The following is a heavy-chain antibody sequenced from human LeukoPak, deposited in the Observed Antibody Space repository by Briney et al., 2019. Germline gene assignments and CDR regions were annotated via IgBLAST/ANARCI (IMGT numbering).Heavy chain of an antibody. CDR3: ARAEGYGDPNTLDY. D-gene: IGHD4-17*01. J-gene: IGHJ4*02. CDR2: IYTSGST. Sequence: SETLSLTCTVSGGSISSGSYYWSWIRQPAGKGLEWIGRIYTSGSTNYNPSLKSRVTISVDTSKNQFSLKLSSVTAADTAVYYCARAEGYGDPNTLDYWGQGTLATVSS. CDR1: GGSISSGSYY. V-gene: IGHV4-61*02.